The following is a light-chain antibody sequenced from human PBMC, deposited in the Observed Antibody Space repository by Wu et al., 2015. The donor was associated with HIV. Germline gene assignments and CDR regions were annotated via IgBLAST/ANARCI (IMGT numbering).Light chain of an antibody. V-gene: IGKV3-20*01. Sequence: EIVLTQSPGTLSLSPGERATLSCRASQSVSSSHFAWYQKKPGQAPRLLIFGASGRATGIPDRFSGSGSGTDFTLTISRLEPEDFAVYHCQQYGNSPTFGGGTKVEIK. J-gene: IGKJ4*01. CDR2: GAS. CDR1: QSVSSSH. CDR3: QQYGNSPT.